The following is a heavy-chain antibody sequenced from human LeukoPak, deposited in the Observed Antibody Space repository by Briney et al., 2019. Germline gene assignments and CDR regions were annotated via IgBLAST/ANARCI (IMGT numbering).Heavy chain of an antibody. J-gene: IGHJ3*02. Sequence: GASVKVSCKASGYTFTSYYMHWVRQAPGQGLEWMGIINPSGGSTSYAQKFQGRVTMTRDMSTSTVYMELSSLRSEDTAVYYCARDFGGRAGSSGYFHAFDIWGQGTMVTVSS. D-gene: IGHD3-22*01. CDR2: INPSGGST. CDR3: ARDFGGRAGSSGYFHAFDI. CDR1: GYTFTSYY. V-gene: IGHV1-46*01.